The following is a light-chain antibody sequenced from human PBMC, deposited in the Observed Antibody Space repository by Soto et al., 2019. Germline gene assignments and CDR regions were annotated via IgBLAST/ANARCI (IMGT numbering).Light chain of an antibody. CDR3: SAWDDSIYGPV. J-gene: IGLJ3*02. CDR2: RDN. CDR1: SSDIGSNP. Sequence: QSVLTQPPSASGTPGQRVAISCSGGSSDIGSNPVNWYLHLPGAAPKLLISRDNQRPSGVPDRFSGSKSGTSASLTISGLQAEDEADYFCSAWDDSIYGPVFGGGTKLAVL. V-gene: IGLV1-44*01.